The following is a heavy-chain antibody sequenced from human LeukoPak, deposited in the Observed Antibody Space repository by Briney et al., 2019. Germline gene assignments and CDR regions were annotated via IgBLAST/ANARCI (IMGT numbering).Heavy chain of an antibody. CDR3: ARLHSSSYYYYYYMDV. CDR2: IYYSGST. J-gene: IGHJ6*03. D-gene: IGHD6-6*01. V-gene: IGHV4-59*01. Sequence: SETLSLTCTVSGGSISSYYWRWIRQPPGKGLEWIGYIYYSGSTNYNPSLKSRVTISVDTSKNQFSLKLSSVTAADTAVYYCARLHSSSYYYYYYMDVWGKGTTVTVSS. CDR1: GGSISSYY.